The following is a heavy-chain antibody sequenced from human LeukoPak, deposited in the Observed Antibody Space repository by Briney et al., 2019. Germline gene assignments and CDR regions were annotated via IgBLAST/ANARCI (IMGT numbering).Heavy chain of an antibody. CDR3: TRGRGT. D-gene: IGHD3-10*01. CDR1: GESLSDHY. Sequence: SETLSLTCAVYGESLSDHYWSWLRQPPGMGLQWIGEINPSGSITYNPSLKSRVAISVDTSKNLLSLKVNSVTAADTAVYYCTRGRGTWGQGTLVTVSS. J-gene: IGHJ5*02. CDR2: INPSGSI. V-gene: IGHV4-34*01.